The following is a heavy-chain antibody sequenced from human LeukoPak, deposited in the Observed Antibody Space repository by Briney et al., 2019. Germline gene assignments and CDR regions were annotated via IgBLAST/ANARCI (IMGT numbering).Heavy chain of an antibody. CDR1: GFTFSTYE. CDR3: ARHYYGSGSYYNALDY. J-gene: IGHJ4*02. D-gene: IGHD3-10*01. V-gene: IGHV3-48*03. Sequence: AGGSLRLSCVGSGFTFSTYEMNWVRQAPGKGLEWLSFISRGGFEIHYADSVKGRFTISRDNAKNSLYLQMNSLRAEDTAVYYCARHYYGSGSYYNALDYWGQGTLVTVSS. CDR2: ISRGGFEI.